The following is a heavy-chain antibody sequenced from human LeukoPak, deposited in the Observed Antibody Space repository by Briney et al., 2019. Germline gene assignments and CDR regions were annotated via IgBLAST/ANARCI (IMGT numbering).Heavy chain of an antibody. V-gene: IGHV4-34*01. CDR3: ASRDAPPGYYYYMDV. Sequence: SETLSLTCAVYGGSFSGYYWSWIRQPPGKGLEWIGEINHSGSTNYNPSLKSRVTISVDTSKNQFSLKLSSVTAADTAVYYCASRDAPPGYYYYMDVWGIGTTVTVSS. D-gene: IGHD2-2*01. J-gene: IGHJ6*03. CDR2: INHSGST. CDR1: GGSFSGYY.